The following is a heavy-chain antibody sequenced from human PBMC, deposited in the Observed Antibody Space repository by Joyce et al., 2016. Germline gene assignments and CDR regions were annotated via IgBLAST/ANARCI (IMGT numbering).Heavy chain of an antibody. CDR1: GGTFSDYA. Sequence: QVQLVQSGAEVKKPGSSVRVSCKASGGTFSDYAITWVRQAPGQGLEWMGRFSPSLGTTDYGKNFQGRVTITADESARSVYIVYWELSGLRHDDTAVYYCARVRGSGSHYNPHAYFFHGMDVWGQGTTVTVSS. CDR3: ARVRGSGSHYNPHAYFFHGMDV. D-gene: IGHD3-10*01. V-gene: IGHV1-69*01. CDR2: FSPSLGTT. J-gene: IGHJ6*02.